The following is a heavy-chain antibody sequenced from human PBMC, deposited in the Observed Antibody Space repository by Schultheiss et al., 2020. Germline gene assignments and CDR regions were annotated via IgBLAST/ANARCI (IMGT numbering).Heavy chain of an antibody. J-gene: IGHJ4*02. D-gene: IGHD4-23*01. Sequence: ASVKVSCKASGYTFTSYGISWVRQAPGQGLEWMGWISAYNGNTNYAQKLQGRVTMTTDTSTSTAYMELSSLTSDDTAVYYCAKISRPNDYGGNLLDYWGQGTLVTVSS. CDR2: ISAYNGNT. CDR1: GYTFTSYG. V-gene: IGHV1-18*01. CDR3: AKISRPNDYGGNLLDY.